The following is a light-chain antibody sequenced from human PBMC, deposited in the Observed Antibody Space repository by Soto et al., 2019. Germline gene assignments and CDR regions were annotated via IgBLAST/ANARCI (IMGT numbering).Light chain of an antibody. V-gene: IGKV3-15*01. CDR3: QQYNKWPPLT. CDR2: GAS. J-gene: IGKJ1*01. CDR1: QSVSIN. Sequence: EIVMTQSPATLSVSPGERATLSCRASQSVSINLAWYQQKPGQAPRLVIYGASTRATGIPARFSGSGSGTEFTLTISSLRSEDFAVYYCQQYNKWPPLTFGQGTKVDI.